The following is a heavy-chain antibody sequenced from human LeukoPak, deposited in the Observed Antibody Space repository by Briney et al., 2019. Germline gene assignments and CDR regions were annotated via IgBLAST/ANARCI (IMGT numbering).Heavy chain of an antibody. V-gene: IGHV1-2*02. D-gene: IGHD3-16*01. CDR3: ATQRGSYLWGTDFDY. CDR1: GYTFTGYY. Sequence: ASVKVSCKASGYTFTGYYMHWVRQAPGQGLEWMGWINPNSGDTKYAQKFQGRVTMTRDTSISTAYMELSRLRSDDTAVYYCATQRGSYLWGTDFDYWGQGTLVTVST. CDR2: INPNSGDT. J-gene: IGHJ4*02.